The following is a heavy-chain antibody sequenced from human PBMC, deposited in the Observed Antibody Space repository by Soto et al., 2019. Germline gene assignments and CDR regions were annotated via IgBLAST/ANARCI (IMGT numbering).Heavy chain of an antibody. CDR1: GGSINSDGYS. J-gene: IGHJ4*02. CDR3: ARGPGFFGMVFPLFDY. CDR2: IYNSDNT. V-gene: IGHV4-30-2*01. Sequence: QLQLQESGSGLVKPSQTLSLTCTVSGGSINSDGYSWSWIRQASGKGLEWIGYIYNSDNTDYNPSHKSRVPMSMDSSKNQFSLKLSSVTAADTAVYYCARGPGFFGMVFPLFDYWGQGALVTVSS. D-gene: IGHD3-3*01.